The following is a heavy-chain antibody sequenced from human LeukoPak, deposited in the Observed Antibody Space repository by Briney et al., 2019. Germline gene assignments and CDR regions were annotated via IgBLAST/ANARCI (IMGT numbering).Heavy chain of an antibody. V-gene: IGHV3-11*01. D-gene: IGHD5-12*01. CDR2: ISRSGSTI. CDR3: ARDRGSGYEEHFDY. CDR1: GFTFSDYY. J-gene: IGHJ4*02. Sequence: GGSLRLSCAASGFTFSDYYMSSVRQAPGKGLEWVSYISRSGSTIYYTDCVKGQFTISRDNAKDSLYLQMNSLRAEDTAVYYCARDRGSGYEEHFDYWGQGTLVTVSS.